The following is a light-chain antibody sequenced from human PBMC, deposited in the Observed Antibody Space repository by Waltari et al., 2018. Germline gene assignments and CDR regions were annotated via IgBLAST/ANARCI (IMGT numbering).Light chain of an antibody. CDR1: ESVSSY. J-gene: IGKJ3*01. CDR3: HQRDKWPFT. Sequence: IVLTQSPATLSLSPGEGVTLSCRANESVSSYLAWDQQKPGQAPRLLIYDASNRATGIPARFSGSGSGTDFTLTISSLEPEDFAVYYCHQRDKWPFTFGPGTKVDLK. CDR2: DAS. V-gene: IGKV3-11*01.